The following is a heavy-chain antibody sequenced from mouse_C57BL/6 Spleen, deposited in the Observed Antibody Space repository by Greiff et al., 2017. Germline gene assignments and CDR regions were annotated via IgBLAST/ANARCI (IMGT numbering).Heavy chain of an antibody. D-gene: IGHD1-1*01. V-gene: IGHV1-81*01. J-gene: IGHJ4*01. Sequence: VQLQESGAELARPGASVKLSCKASGYTFTSYGISWVKQRTGQGLEWIGEIYPRSGNTYYNEKFKGKATLTADKSSSTAYMELRSLTSENSAVYFCFHDGSGCPPAMDDWGQGTSGTVSS. CDR3: FHDGSGCPPAMDD. CDR2: IYPRSGNT. CDR1: GYTFTSYG.